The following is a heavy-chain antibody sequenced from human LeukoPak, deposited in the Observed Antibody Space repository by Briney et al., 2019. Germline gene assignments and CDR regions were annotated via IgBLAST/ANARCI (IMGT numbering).Heavy chain of an antibody. Sequence: SQTLSLTCAVSGGSINSGGYSYNWIRQPPGKGLEWIGYIYNSGSTSYNPSLKSRVTMSVDTSKNQFSLKLSFVTAADTAVYYCARGWGPAYCGGDCHRHFDYWGQGALVTISS. CDR3: ARGWGPAYCGGDCHRHFDY. D-gene: IGHD2-21*02. V-gene: IGHV4-30-4*07. CDR1: GGSINSGGYS. J-gene: IGHJ4*02. CDR2: IYNSGST.